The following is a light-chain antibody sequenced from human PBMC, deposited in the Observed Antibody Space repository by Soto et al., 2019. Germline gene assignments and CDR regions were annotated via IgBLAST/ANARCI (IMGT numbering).Light chain of an antibody. CDR2: LGS. J-gene: IGKJ4*01. CDR3: MQSLQSRA. V-gene: IGKV2-28*01. Sequence: DFVMIQSQLSLPVTPGEPASISCRSGQSLLHSNGYTYLDWFLQKPGQSPQLLIYLGSNRASGVPDRFSGSGSGTDFTLKISRVEAEDVGVYYCMQSLQSRAFGGGTKVDIK. CDR1: QSLLHSNGYTY.